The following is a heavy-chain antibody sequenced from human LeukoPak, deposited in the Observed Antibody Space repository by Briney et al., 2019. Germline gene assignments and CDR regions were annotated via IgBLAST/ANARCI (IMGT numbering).Heavy chain of an antibody. V-gene: IGHV4-59*01. CDR2: IYYSGST. D-gene: IGHD6-19*01. CDR1: GGSISSSY. J-gene: IGHJ4*02. Sequence: SETLSLTCTVSGGSISSSYWSWIRQPPGTGLEWIGYIYYSGSTNYNPSLKGRVTISVDSSKNQFSLKLTSVTAADTAVYYCARVTSGWYYFDYWGQGTLVTVSS. CDR3: ARVTSGWYYFDY.